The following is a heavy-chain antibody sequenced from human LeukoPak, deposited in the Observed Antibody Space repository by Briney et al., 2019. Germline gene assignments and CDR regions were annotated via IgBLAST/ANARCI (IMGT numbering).Heavy chain of an antibody. D-gene: IGHD4-23*01. V-gene: IGHV3-23*01. Sequence: GGSLRLSCAASGFTFSSYALSWVRQAPGKGLEWVSAISDSGGSTYYADSVKGRFTISRDNSKNTLFLQMNSLRAEDTAVYYCARRGDGGRSFDYWGQGTLVTVSS. CDR3: ARRGDGGRSFDY. CDR1: GFTFSSYA. CDR2: ISDSGGST. J-gene: IGHJ4*02.